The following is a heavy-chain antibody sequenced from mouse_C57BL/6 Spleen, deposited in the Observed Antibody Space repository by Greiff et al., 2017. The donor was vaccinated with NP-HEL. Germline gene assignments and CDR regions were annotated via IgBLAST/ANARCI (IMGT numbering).Heavy chain of an antibody. D-gene: IGHD1-1*01. CDR3: ARASTIGSSYYYAMDY. V-gene: IGHV5-4*03. CDR2: ISDGGSYT. J-gene: IGHJ4*01. Sequence: EVKLMESGGGLVKPGGSLKLSCAASGFTFSSYAMSWVRQTPEKRLEWVATISDGGSYTYYPDNVKGRFTISRDNAKNNLYLQMSHLKSEDTAMYYCARASTIGSSYYYAMDYWGQGTSVTVSS. CDR1: GFTFSSYA.